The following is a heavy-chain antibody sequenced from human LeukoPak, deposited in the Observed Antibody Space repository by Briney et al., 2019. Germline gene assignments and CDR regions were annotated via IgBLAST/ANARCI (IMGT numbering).Heavy chain of an antibody. CDR3: ARSGLGGYSYGKGYMDV. CDR1: GFTFSSYA. Sequence: GGSLRLSCAASGFTFSSYAMSWVRQAPGKGLEWVSAISGSGGSTYYTDSVKGRFTISRDNAKNSLYLQMNSLKASDTAMYYCARSGLGGYSYGKGYMDVWGKGTTVTVSS. CDR2: ISGSGGST. V-gene: IGHV3-23*01. J-gene: IGHJ6*03. D-gene: IGHD5-18*01.